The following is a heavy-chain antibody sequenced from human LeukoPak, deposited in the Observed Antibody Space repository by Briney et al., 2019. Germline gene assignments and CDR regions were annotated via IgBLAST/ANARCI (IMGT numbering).Heavy chain of an antibody. V-gene: IGHV4-38-2*01. CDR2: NYHVGST. CDR3: ARSPSWFFDH. J-gene: IGHJ2*01. CDR1: GYSISSGDL. Sequence: PSETLSLTCAVSGYSISSGDLWCWIRQPPGKGLEWIGSNYHVGSTYQNPSLKSRVTISRDTSKNQFSLKLTSVTTEDTALYYCARSPSWFFDHWGRGTLVTVSS.